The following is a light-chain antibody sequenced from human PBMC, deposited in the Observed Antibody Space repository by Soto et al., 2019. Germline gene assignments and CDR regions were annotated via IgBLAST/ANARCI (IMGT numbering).Light chain of an antibody. V-gene: IGKV3-11*01. CDR2: DVS. CDR1: QSVTSS. J-gene: IGKJ4*01. Sequence: DIVLTQSPATLSLSAGDSATLSCRASQSVTSSLAWFQQKPGQAPRLLIYDVSRRATAIQARFSGSGSGTEFTLTISSLEPEDFAVYYCKQRTSWPTFGGGTKVDIK. CDR3: KQRTSWPT.